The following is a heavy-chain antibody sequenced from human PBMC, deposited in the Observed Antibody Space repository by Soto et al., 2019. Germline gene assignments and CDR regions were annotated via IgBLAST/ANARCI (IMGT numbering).Heavy chain of an antibody. CDR3: ARDESGYSGYDHFDY. J-gene: IGHJ4*02. CDR1: GFTFSSYS. Sequence: GGSLRLSCAASGFTFSSYSMNWVRQAPGKGLEWVSYISSSSSTIYYADSVKGRFTISRDNAKSSLYLQMNSLRDEDTAVYYCARDESGYSGYDHFDYWGQGTLVTVSS. V-gene: IGHV3-48*02. D-gene: IGHD5-12*01. CDR2: ISSSSSTI.